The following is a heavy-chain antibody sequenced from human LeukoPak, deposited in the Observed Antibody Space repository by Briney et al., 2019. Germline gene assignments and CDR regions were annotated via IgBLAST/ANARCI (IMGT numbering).Heavy chain of an antibody. Sequence: ASVKVSCKASGYTFTSYGISWVRQAPGQGLEWMGWISAYNGNTNYAQKLQGRVTMTTDTSTSTAYMELRSLRSDDTAVYYCARADFDYYDSSINWFDPWGQGTLVTVSS. CDR1: GYTFTSYG. CDR2: ISAYNGNT. J-gene: IGHJ5*02. D-gene: IGHD3-22*01. V-gene: IGHV1-18*01. CDR3: ARADFDYYDSSINWFDP.